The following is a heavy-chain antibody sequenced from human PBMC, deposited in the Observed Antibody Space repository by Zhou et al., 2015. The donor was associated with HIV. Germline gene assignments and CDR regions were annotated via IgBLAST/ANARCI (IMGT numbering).Heavy chain of an antibody. CDR3: ARDYYDGSAKTGD. V-gene: IGHV1-69*08. J-gene: IGHJ4*02. D-gene: IGHD3-22*01. CDR1: GGTFSSYT. CDR2: IIPILGIA. Sequence: QVQLVQSGAEVKKPGSSVKVSCKASGGTFSSYTISWVRQAPGQGLEWMGRIIPILGIANYAQKFQGRVTITADKSTSTAYMELSSLRSEDTAVYYCARDYYDGSAKTGDWGQGTLVTVSS.